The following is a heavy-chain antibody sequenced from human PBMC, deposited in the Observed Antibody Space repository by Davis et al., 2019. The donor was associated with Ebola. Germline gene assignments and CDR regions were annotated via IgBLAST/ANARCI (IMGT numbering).Heavy chain of an antibody. V-gene: IGHV4-34*01. D-gene: IGHD3-22*01. J-gene: IGHJ5*02. CDR3: ARSMIVATWWFDP. CDR1: GGSFSGYY. Sequence: GSLRLSCAVYGGSFSGYYWSWIRQPPGKGLEWIGEINHSGSTNYNPSLKSRVTISVDTSKNQFSLKLSSVTAADTAVYYCARSMIVATWWFDPWGQGTLVTVSS. CDR2: INHSGST.